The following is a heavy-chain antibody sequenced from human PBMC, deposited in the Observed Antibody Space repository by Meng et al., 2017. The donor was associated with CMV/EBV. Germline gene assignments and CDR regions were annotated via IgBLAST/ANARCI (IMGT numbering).Heavy chain of an antibody. J-gene: IGHJ5*02. D-gene: IGHD3-3*01. V-gene: IGHV3-23*01. CDR2: ISGSGGST. Sequence: ESLKISCAASGFTFSSYAMSWVRQAPGKGLEWVSAISGSGGSTYYADSVKGRFTISRDNSKNTLYLQMNSLRAEDTAVYYCAKDGGGVITIFGVANPTGGFDPWGQGTLVTVSS. CDR1: GFTFSSYA. CDR3: AKDGGGVITIFGVANPTGGFDP.